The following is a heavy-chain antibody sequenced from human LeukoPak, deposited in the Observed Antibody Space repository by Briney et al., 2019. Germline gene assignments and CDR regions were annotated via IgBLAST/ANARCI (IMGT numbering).Heavy chain of an antibody. CDR1: GGSFSGYY. V-gene: IGHV4-34*01. CDR3: ARVIYYGSGSYSINWFDP. Sequence: SETLSLTCAVYGGSFSGYYWSWLRQPPGKGLEWIGEINHSGSTNYNPSLKSRVTISVDTSKNQFSLKLSSVTAADTAVYYCARVIYYGSGSYSINWFDPWGQGTLVTVSS. CDR2: INHSGST. J-gene: IGHJ5*02. D-gene: IGHD3-10*01.